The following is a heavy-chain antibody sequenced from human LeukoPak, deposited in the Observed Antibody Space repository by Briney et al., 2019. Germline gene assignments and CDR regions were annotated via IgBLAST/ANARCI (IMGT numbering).Heavy chain of an antibody. D-gene: IGHD3-9*01. CDR2: FDPEDGEDGET. J-gene: IGHJ4*02. CDR1: VYSLIEVA. CDR3: AMTDRYAGRPFHY. V-gene: IGHV1-24*01. Sequence: GASVRVSCKVSVYSLIEVAMHWVRQAPGKGLEWVGSFDPEDGEDGETHYAQKFQGRVTMTEDASTDTAYMELTSLSSEDTALYYCAMTDRYAGRPFHYRGQGTLVTVSS.